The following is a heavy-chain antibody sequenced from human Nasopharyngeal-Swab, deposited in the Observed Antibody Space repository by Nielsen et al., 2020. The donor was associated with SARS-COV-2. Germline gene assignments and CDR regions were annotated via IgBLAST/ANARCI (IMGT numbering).Heavy chain of an antibody. CDR2: ISGSGGST. Sequence: GESLKIPCAASGFTFSSYAMNWVRQAPGKGLEWVSAISGSGGSTYYADSVKGRFTISRDNSKNTLYLQMNSLRAEDTAVYYCARAIYCSSTSRFGFDYWGQGTLVTVSS. D-gene: IGHD2-2*01. CDR1: GFTFSSYA. V-gene: IGHV3-23*01. CDR3: ARAIYCSSTSRFGFDY. J-gene: IGHJ4*02.